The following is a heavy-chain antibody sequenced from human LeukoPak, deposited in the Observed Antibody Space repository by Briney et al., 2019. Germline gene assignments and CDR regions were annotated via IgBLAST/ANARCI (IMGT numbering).Heavy chain of an antibody. CDR1: GGSISSDY. CDR2: IYTGGTT. Sequence: RSETLSHTCTVSGGSISSDYWSWIRQPAGKGLEWIGRIYTGGTTNYNPSLKSRHTMSVDTSKNQFSLNLSSVTAADTAVYYCARGVAQSPPYVFDIWGQGKMVNVSS. J-gene: IGHJ3*02. V-gene: IGHV4-4*07. CDR3: ARGVAQSPPYVFDI.